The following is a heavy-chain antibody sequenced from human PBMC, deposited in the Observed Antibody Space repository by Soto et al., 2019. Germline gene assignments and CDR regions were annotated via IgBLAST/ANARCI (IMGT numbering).Heavy chain of an antibody. V-gene: IGHV1-69*13. J-gene: IGHJ6*02. CDR2: IIPIFGTA. D-gene: IGHD3-22*01. CDR1: GGTFSSYA. Sequence: SVKVSCKASGGTFSSYAISWVRQAPVQGLEWMGGIIPIFGTANYAQKFQGRVTITADESTSTAYMELSSLRSEDTAVYYCARDRTPYYYDSSGYRRGGFYGMDVWGQGTTVTVSS. CDR3: ARDRTPYYYDSSGYRRGGFYGMDV.